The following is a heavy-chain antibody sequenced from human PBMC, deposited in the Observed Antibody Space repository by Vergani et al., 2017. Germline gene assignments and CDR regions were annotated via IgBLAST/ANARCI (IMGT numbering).Heavy chain of an antibody. J-gene: IGHJ6*03. V-gene: IGHV1-8*01. CDR2: MNPNSVTT. CDR1: GYSFSRYE. Sequence: QVQLVQSGAEVKKPGASVKVSCRASGYSFSRYEISWVRQATGQGLEWMGWMNPNSVTTGYAQKFQGRVTMTRNTSINTAYMELSWLSFEDAAGYSCARSSDCPDDYVSSDYFRRTLDVWGKGTTVTVS. CDR3: ARSSDCPDDYVSSDYFRRTLDV. D-gene: IGHD4/OR15-4a*01.